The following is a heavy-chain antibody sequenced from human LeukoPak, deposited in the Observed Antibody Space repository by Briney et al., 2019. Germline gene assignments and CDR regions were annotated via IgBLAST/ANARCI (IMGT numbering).Heavy chain of an antibody. V-gene: IGHV6-1*01. D-gene: IGHD1-26*01. CDR1: GDSVSSNSAG. CDR3: VGSARFFRY. J-gene: IGHJ4*02. CDR2: TYYRSKWYN. Sequence: SQTLSLTCAISGDSVSSNSAGWNWIRQSPSSGLEWLGRTYYRSKWYNDYAVSVKSRITISPDTSKNQVSLQLNSVTPEDTAVYYCVGSARFFRYWARGTLVTVSS.